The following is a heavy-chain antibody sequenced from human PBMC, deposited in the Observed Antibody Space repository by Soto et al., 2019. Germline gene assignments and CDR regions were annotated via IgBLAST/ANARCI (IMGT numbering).Heavy chain of an antibody. CDR1: GCSLITSGGG. CDR3: AHRYCSGGSCYSSYAFDN. J-gene: IGHJ3*02. Sequence: SGPTLVNPTPTVTMTCTFSGCSLITSGGGVGWMRKLPRTPLEWLALIYCDDYKRYSPSLKIRLTITKDTSKNQVVLTVTNMDPVDTATYYCAHRYCSGGSCYSSYAFDNWGQGTMVTVSS. D-gene: IGHD2-15*01. CDR2: IYCDDYK. V-gene: IGHV2-5*02.